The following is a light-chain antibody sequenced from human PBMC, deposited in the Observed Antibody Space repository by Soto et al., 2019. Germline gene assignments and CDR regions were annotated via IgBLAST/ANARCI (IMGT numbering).Light chain of an antibody. CDR2: DAS. V-gene: IGKV3-11*01. CDR1: QSVSSY. J-gene: IGKJ5*01. CDR3: QQRSNRSIT. Sequence: IVLTQSPATLSLSPLERAKLSCRASQSVSSYLAWYQQKPGQAPRLLIYDASNRATGIPARFSGSGSGTDFTLTISSLEPEDFAVYYCQQRSNRSITFGQGTRLEIK.